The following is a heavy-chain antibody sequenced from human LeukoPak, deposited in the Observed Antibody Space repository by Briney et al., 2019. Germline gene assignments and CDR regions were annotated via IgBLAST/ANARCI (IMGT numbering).Heavy chain of an antibody. J-gene: IGHJ4*02. CDR1: GVSISSYY. CDR2: IYYSGST. Sequence: SETLSLTCTVSGVSISSYYWSWIRQPPGKGLEWIGYIYYSGSTNYNPSLKSRVTISVDTSKNQFSLKLSSVTAADTAVYYCARGRGPFWGQGTLVTVSS. V-gene: IGHV4-59*12. D-gene: IGHD3-10*01. CDR3: ARGRGPF.